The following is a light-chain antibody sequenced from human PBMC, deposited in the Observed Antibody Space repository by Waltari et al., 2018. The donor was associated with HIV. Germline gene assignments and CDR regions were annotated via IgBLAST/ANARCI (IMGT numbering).Light chain of an antibody. CDR3: QVWHTNIAL. CDR1: NIGSKN. V-gene: IGLV3-9*01. Sequence: SYVLTQPVSVSVALGQTARVSCEGNNIGSKNVHWYQQKPGKAPILVIFRDNNRPSGIPERFSGSNSGNTATLTISRAQAGDEADYFCQVWHTNIALFGGGTKLTVL. CDR2: RDN. J-gene: IGLJ3*02.